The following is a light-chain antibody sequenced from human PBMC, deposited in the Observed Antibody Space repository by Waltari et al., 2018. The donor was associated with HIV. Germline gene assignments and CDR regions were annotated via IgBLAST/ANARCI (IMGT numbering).Light chain of an antibody. J-gene: IGLJ3*02. CDR1: SSDAGDDNY. CDR3: SSYAGSSTWV. CDR2: EVS. Sequence: QSALTQPPSASGSPGQSVTISCTGISSDAGDDNYVSCYQPSPGKAPKLIIYEVSKRPSGVPDRFSASKSGNTASLSVSGLQADDEAHYYCSSYAGSSTWVFGGGTKVTVL. V-gene: IGLV2-8*01.